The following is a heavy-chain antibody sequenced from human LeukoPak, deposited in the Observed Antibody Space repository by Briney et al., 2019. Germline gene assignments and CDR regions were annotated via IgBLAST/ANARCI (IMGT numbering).Heavy chain of an antibody. V-gene: IGHV1-69*13. CDR1: GGTFSSYA. CDR2: IIPIFGTA. Sequence: SVEVSCKASGGTFSSYAISWVRQAPGQGLEWMGGIIPIFGTANYAQKFQGRVTITADESTSTAYMELSSLRSEDTAVYYCARGGYYDILTGLDPWGQGTLVTVSS. D-gene: IGHD3-9*01. CDR3: ARGGYYDILTGLDP. J-gene: IGHJ5*02.